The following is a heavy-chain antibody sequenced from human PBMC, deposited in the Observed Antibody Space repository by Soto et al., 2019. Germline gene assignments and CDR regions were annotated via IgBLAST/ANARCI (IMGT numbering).Heavy chain of an antibody. CDR2: IYYSGNT. CDR3: ARDIANRYSGYDFPYYYGMDV. D-gene: IGHD5-12*01. V-gene: IGHV4-59*01. Sequence: SETLSLTCTVSGGSISSYYWSWIRQPPGKGLERIGCIYYSGNTYYNPSLKRRFSISVDTSKNQFSLKLSSVTAADTAVYYCARDIANRYSGYDFPYYYGMDVWGQGTTVTVSS. J-gene: IGHJ6*02. CDR1: GGSISSYY.